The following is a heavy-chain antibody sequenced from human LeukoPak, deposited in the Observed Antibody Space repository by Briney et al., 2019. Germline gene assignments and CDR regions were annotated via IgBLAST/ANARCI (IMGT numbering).Heavy chain of an antibody. V-gene: IGHV3-23*01. J-gene: IGHJ6*02. CDR1: GFTFGTYA. CDR2: ISGSGSST. CDR3: AKDVVYNLVRGGDYYGMDV. Sequence: GGSLRLSCAASGFTFGTYAMSWVRQAPGKGLEWVSGISGSGSSTHYAGSVKGRSTISRDNSKNTLFLQMNSLRAEDTAVYYCAKDVVYNLVRGGDYYGMDVWGQGTTVTVSS. D-gene: IGHD3-10*01.